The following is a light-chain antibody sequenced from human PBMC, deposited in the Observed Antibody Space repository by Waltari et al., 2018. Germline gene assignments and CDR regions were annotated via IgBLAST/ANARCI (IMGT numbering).Light chain of an antibody. CDR1: SSDVGGYNY. Sequence: QSALTQPPSASGSPGQSVTISCTGTSSDVGGYNYVSWYQQHPGKAPKLMIYEVSQRPSGVPDRFSGSKAGDPASLTVSGLQAEDEADYYGSSFAGTNNFVVFGGGTKLTV. CDR3: SSFAGTNNFVV. CDR2: EVS. V-gene: IGLV2-8*01. J-gene: IGLJ2*01.